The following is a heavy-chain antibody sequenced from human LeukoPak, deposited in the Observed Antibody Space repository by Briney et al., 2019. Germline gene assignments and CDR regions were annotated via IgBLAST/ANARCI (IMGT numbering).Heavy chain of an antibody. D-gene: IGHD3-10*01. CDR1: GGSVSSGTYY. J-gene: IGHJ3*02. Sequence: PSETLSLTCTVSGGSVSSGTYYWSWIRQPPGEGLAWIGYIYYSGSTNYNPSLKSRVTISVDTSKNQFSLKLSSVTAADTAVYYCARVEWFGELSPFDNWGQGTMVTVSS. CDR3: ARVEWFGELSPFDN. V-gene: IGHV4-61*01. CDR2: IYYSGST.